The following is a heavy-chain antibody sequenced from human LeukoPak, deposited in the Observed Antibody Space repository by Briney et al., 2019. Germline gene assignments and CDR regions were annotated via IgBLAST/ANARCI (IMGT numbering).Heavy chain of an antibody. J-gene: IGHJ4*02. V-gene: IGHV4-39*02. CDR1: GGSISSSSYY. CDR2: IYYSGST. Sequence: ASETLSLTCTVSGGSISSSSYYWGWLRQPPGKGLEWIGSIYYSGSTYYNPSLKSRVTISVDTSKNQFSLKLSSVTAADTAVYYCARELVDYGRNIDYWGQGTLVTVSS. CDR3: ARELVDYGRNIDY. D-gene: IGHD4-17*01.